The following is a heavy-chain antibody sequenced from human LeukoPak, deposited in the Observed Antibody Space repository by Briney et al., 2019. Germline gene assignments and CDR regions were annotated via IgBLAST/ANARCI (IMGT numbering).Heavy chain of an antibody. CDR1: GGSISSYY. J-gene: IGHJ4*02. D-gene: IGHD3-16*01. V-gene: IGHV4-59*01. CDR2: IYYSGST. CDR3: ARYTPLGRAFDY. Sequence: SETLSLTCTVSGGSISSYYWSWIRQPPGKGLEWIGDIYYSGSTNYNPSLKSRVTISVDTSKNQFSLKLRSVTAADTAVYYCARYTPLGRAFDYWGQGTLVTVSS.